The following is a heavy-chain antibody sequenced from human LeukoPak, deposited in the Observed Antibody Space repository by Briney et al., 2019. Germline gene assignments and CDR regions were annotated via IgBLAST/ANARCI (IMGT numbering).Heavy chain of an antibody. D-gene: IGHD6-13*01. CDR3: ARLRIAAAGTGDY. CDR2: IIPIFGTA. Sequence: SVKVSCKASGGTFSSYAISWVRQAPGQGLDWMGGIIPIFGTANYAQKFQGRVTITADKSTSTAYMELSSLRSEDTAVYYCARLRIAAAGTGDYWGQGTLVTVSS. J-gene: IGHJ4*02. V-gene: IGHV1-69*06. CDR1: GGTFSSYA.